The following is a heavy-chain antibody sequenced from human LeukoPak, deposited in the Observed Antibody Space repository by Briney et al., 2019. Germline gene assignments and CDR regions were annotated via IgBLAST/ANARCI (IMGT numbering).Heavy chain of an antibody. CDR2: IYTSGST. V-gene: IGHV4-61*02. CDR3: AVLDYCGSGSYLSDGYYYYGMDV. D-gene: IGHD3-10*01. J-gene: IGHJ6*02. CDR1: GGSISSGSYY. Sequence: RTSETLSLTCTVSGGSISSGSYYWSWIRQPAGKGLEWIGRIYTSGSTNYNPSLKSRVTISVDTSKNQFSLKLSSVTAADTAVYYCAVLDYCGSGSYLSDGYYYYGMDVWGQGTTVTVSS.